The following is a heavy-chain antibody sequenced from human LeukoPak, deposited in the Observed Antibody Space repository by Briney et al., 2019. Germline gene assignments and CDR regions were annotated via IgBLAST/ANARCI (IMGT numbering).Heavy chain of an antibody. D-gene: IGHD3-22*01. CDR3: ARQTYYYDSSGYYSQDYFDY. J-gene: IGHJ4*02. CDR2: IYHSGST. V-gene: IGHV4-38-2*02. Sequence: SETLSLTCTVSGYSISSGYYWGWIRQPPGKGLEWIGSIYHSGSTYYNPSLKSRVTISVDTSKNQFSLKLSSVTAADTAVYYCARQTYYYDSSGYYSQDYFDYWGQGTLVTVSS. CDR1: GYSISSGYY.